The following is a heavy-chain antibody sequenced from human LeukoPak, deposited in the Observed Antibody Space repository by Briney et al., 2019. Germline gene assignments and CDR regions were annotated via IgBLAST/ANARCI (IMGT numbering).Heavy chain of an antibody. V-gene: IGHV4-4*07. D-gene: IGHD3-10*01. CDR3: ARVVFHYYGSGSYSNPFDY. CDR1: GGSISSYY. Sequence: SETLSLTCTVSGGSISSYYWSWIRQPAGKGLEWIGRIYTSGSTNYNPSLKSRVTMSVDTSKNQFSLKLSSVTAADTAVYYCARVVFHYYGSGSYSNPFDYWGQGTLVTVSS. J-gene: IGHJ4*02. CDR2: IYTSGST.